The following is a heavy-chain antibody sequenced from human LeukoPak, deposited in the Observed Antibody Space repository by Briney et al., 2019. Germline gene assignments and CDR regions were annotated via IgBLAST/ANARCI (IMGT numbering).Heavy chain of an antibody. CDR3: ATYGGNSGGQ. Sequence: PGGSLRLSCAASGFTVSSNYMSWVRQAPGKGLEWVSSISSSSSYIYYADSVKGRFTISRDNAKNSLYLQMNSLRAEDTAVYYCATYGGNSGGQWGQGTLVTVSS. CDR2: ISSSSSYI. V-gene: IGHV3-21*01. D-gene: IGHD4-23*01. J-gene: IGHJ4*02. CDR1: GFTVSSNY.